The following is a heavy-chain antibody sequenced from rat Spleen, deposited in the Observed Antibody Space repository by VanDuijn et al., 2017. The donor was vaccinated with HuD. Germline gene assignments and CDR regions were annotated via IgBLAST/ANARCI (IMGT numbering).Heavy chain of an antibody. CDR3: ARWGTTLYFDF. J-gene: IGHJ1*01. CDR2: ISYDGSST. D-gene: IGHD1-4*01. V-gene: IGHV5-29*01. CDR1: GFTFSDYY. Sequence: EVQLVESDGGLVQPGRSLKLSCAASGFTFSDYYMAWVRQAPTKGLEWVATISYDGSSTYYRDSVKGRFTISRDNAKSTLYLQMDSLRSEDTATYYCARWGTTLYFDFWGPGTMVTVSS.